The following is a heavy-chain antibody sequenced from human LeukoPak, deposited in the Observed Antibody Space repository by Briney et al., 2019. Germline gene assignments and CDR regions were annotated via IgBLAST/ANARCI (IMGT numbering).Heavy chain of an antibody. Sequence: GGSLRLSCSASGFTFSSYAMHWVRQAPGKGLEYVSAISSNGGSTYYADSVKGRFTISRDNSKNTLYLQMSSLRAEDTAVYYCARDLRHPVGGTSYWGQGTLVTVSS. CDR3: ARDLRHPVGGTSY. V-gene: IGHV3-64D*09. CDR1: GFTFSSYA. J-gene: IGHJ4*02. D-gene: IGHD4-23*01. CDR2: ISSNGGST.